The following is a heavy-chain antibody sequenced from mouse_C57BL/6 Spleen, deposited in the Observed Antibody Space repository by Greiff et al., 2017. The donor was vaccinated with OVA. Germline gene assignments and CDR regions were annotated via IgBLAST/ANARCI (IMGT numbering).Heavy chain of an antibody. CDR3: ARSGKLRGYAMDY. CDR2: IYPRDGCT. CDR1: GYTFTDHT. J-gene: IGHJ4*01. D-gene: IGHD3-2*02. Sequence: VKLLESDAELVKPGASVKISCKVSGYTFTDHTIPWMKQRPEQGLEWIGYIYPRDGCTKYTEKFKGKATLTADKSSSTAYMQLNSLTSEDSAVYVCARSGKLRGYAMDYWGQGTSVTVSS. V-gene: IGHV1-78*01.